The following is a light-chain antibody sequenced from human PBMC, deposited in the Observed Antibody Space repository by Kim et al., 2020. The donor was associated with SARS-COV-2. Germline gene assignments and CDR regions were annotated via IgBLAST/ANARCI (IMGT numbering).Light chain of an antibody. J-gene: IGLJ2*01. Sequence: QSVLTQPPSASATPGQRITISCSGGSSNIGKNYGYWFQQFPGRAPKLLIYRNDQRPSGVPDRFSGSKSGTSASLAISGLRSEDEADYYCAAWDDSVSGWLFGGGTKVTVL. V-gene: IGLV1-47*01. CDR3: AAWDDSVSGWL. CDR1: SSNIGKNY. CDR2: RND.